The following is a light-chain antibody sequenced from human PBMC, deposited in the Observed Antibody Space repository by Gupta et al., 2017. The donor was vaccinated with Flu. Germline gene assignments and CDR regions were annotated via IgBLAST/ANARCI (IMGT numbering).Light chain of an antibody. J-gene: IGLJ3*02. CDR3: LSSDNNSWL. CDR1: KLGDKL. V-gene: IGLV3-1*01. CDR2: KDD. Sequence: GKKLGDKLVWCNHQRPDQSPVLVIYKDDKRPSGIPERFSGSNSGNTATLTISGTQASDEADYYCLSSDNNSWLFGGGTKLTVL.